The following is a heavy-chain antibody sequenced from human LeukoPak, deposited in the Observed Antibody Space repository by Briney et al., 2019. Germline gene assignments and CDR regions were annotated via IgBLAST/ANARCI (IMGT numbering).Heavy chain of an antibody. Sequence: PSETLSLTCTVSGGSISSSSYYWGWIRQPPGKGLEWIGSIYYSGSTYYNPSLKSRVTISVDTSKNQFSLKLSSVTAADTAVYYCARDHSGLGFDYWGQGILVTVSS. V-gene: IGHV4-39*07. CDR3: ARDHSGLGFDY. J-gene: IGHJ4*02. CDR1: GGSISSSSYY. D-gene: IGHD3-22*01. CDR2: IYYSGST.